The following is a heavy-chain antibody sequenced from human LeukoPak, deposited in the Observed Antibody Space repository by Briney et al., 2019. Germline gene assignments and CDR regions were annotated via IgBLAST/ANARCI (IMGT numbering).Heavy chain of an antibody. V-gene: IGHV3-21*01. CDR2: ISSSSSYI. CDR3: ARDYGDSPYYYYYYMDV. CDR1: GFTFSSYS. J-gene: IGHJ6*03. Sequence: GGSLRLSCAASGFTFSSYSMNWVRQAPGKGLEWVSSISSSSSYIYYADSVKGRFTISRDNAKNSLYLQMNSLRAEDTAVYYCARDYGDSPYYYYYYMDVWGKGTTVTISS. D-gene: IGHD4-17*01.